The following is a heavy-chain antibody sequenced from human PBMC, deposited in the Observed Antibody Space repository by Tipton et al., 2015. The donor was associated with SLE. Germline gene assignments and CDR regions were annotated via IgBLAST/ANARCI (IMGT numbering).Heavy chain of an antibody. D-gene: IGHD2-2*01. V-gene: IGHV4-38-2*01. J-gene: IGHJ6*03. CDR3: ARRGQLLLSRLFYYYMDV. Sequence: TLSLTCAVSGYPISSGYYWGWIRQPPGKGLEFIGSIYHNDSPYYNQSLKSRVTISVDTSKNQFSLKLSSVTAADTAVYYCARRGQLLLSRLFYYYMDVWGKGTTVTISS. CDR1: GYPISSGYY. CDR2: IYHNDSP.